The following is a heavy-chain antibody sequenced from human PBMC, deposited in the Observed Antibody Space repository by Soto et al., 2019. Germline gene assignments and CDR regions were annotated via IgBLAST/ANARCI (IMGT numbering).Heavy chain of an antibody. CDR1: GDSISNYF. Sequence: SSETLSLTCTVSGDSISNYFWSWIRQPPGKGLEWIGYIFYTGSTTYNPSLKSRVTISVDTSKNQFSPKLISLTAADTAMYYCAREVDVVGPIGFDTWGQG. J-gene: IGHJ4*02. CDR3: AREVDVVGPIGFDT. D-gene: IGHD5-12*01. V-gene: IGHV4-59*01. CDR2: IFYTGST.